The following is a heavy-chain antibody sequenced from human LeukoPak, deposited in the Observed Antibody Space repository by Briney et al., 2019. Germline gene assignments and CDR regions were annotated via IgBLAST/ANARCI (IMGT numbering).Heavy chain of an antibody. CDR2: ISAYNGNT. CDR3: ASGPRTAAAGQKGYYFDY. D-gene: IGHD6-13*01. Sequence: ASVKVSCKASGYTLRSYGITWVRQAPGQGLEWMGWISAYNGNTKYPQKLQGRVTMTTDTSTSTAYMELRSLRSDDTAVYYCASGPRTAAAGQKGYYFDYWGQGTLVTVSS. V-gene: IGHV1-18*01. J-gene: IGHJ4*02. CDR1: GYTLRSYG.